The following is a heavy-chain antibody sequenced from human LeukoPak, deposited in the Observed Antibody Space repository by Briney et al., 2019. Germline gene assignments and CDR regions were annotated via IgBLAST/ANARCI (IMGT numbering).Heavy chain of an antibody. CDR3: ARGASSRFDQ. CDR2: ISPDGGEK. D-gene: IGHD6-13*01. CDR1: GFTFTTYW. Sequence: GGSLRLSCAASGFTFTTYWVIWVRQAPGKGLEWVANISPDGGEKYYVDSVKGRITISRDNAKNSLDLQMSSLRADDTAVYYFARGASSRFDQCGQGTLVNVSS. V-gene: IGHV3-7*04. J-gene: IGHJ4*02.